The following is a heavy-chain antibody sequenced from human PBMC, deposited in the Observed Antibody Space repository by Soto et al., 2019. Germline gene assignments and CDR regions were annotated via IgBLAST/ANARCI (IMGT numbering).Heavy chain of an antibody. CDR1: GFTFSSYA. CDR3: AKDRTPYYYGSENAFDI. J-gene: IGHJ3*02. D-gene: IGHD3-10*01. Sequence: GGSLRLSCAASGFTFSSYAMSWVRQAPGKGLEWVSAISGSGGSTYYEDSVKGRFTISRDNSKNTLYLQMNSLRAEDTAVYYCAKDRTPYYYGSENAFDIWGQGTMVTVSS. V-gene: IGHV3-23*01. CDR2: ISGSGGST.